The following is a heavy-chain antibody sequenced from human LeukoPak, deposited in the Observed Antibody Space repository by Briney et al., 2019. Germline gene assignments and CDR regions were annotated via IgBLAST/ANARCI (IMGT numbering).Heavy chain of an antibody. J-gene: IGHJ4*02. Sequence: EASVKVSCKSSGYTFTSYDINWVRQATGQGLEWRGWMNPNSGNTGYAQKFQGRVTITRITSITTAYMELSSLRAEDTAVYYCAREGPSSSSQASFDYWGQGTLVTVSS. V-gene: IGHV1-8*03. CDR3: AREGPSSSSQASFDY. CDR1: GYTFTSYD. D-gene: IGHD6-6*01. CDR2: MNPNSGNT.